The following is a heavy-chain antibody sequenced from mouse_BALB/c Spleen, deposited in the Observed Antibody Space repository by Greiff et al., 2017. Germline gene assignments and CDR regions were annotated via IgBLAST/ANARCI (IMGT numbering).Heavy chain of an antibody. CDR1: GYSITSGYY. CDR3: ARTYYGNYEGVYFDY. CDR2: ISYDGSN. Sequence: ESGPGLVKPSQSLSLTCSVTGYSITSGYYWNWIRQFPGNKLEWMGYISYDGSNNYNPSLKNRISITRDTSKNQFFLKLNSVTTEDTATYYCARTYYGNYEGVYFDYWGQGTTLTVSS. D-gene: IGHD2-10*01. V-gene: IGHV3-6*02. J-gene: IGHJ2*01.